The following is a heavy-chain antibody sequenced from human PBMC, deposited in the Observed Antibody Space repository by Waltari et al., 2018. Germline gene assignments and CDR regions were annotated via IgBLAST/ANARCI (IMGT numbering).Heavy chain of an antibody. D-gene: IGHD3-3*02. V-gene: IGHV1-2*06. CDR1: GYTFTGYD. Sequence: QVQLVQAGAEVKKPGAAVKVTCKASGYTFTGYDMHWVRQAPGQGPELMGRINPNSSDTTYAQKFQGRCTMTMDTSISTAYLELRRLRSDDTAVYYCARGRGAFLVYWCQGTLVTVSS. CDR2: INPNSSDT. J-gene: IGHJ4*02. CDR3: ARGRGAFLVY.